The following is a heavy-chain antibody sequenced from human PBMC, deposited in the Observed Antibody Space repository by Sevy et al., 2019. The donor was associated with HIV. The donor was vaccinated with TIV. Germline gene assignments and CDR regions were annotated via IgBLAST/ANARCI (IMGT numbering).Heavy chain of an antibody. CDR1: GYTFTGDY. J-gene: IGHJ4*02. Sequence: VSVKVSCKASGYTFTGDYMHWVRQTPGQGLEWMGWINPKRGDTKSAQRFQGRVTMTRDTSISTAYMELSRLRSDDTAVYYCARAGTLYSGYTYGSIDFWGQGTLVTVSS. D-gene: IGHD5-18*01. CDR2: INPKRGDT. CDR3: ARAGTLYSGYTYGSIDF. V-gene: IGHV1-2*02.